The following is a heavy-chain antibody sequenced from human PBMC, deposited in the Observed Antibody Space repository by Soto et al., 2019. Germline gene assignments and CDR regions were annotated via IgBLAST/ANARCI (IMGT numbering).Heavy chain of an antibody. CDR2: IYHSGST. CDR3: ARATSSSWYPNWFDP. D-gene: IGHD6-13*01. Sequence: QVQLQESGPGLVKPSGTLSLTCAVSGGSISSSNWWSWVRQPPGKGLEWIGEIYHSGSTNYNPSLKCRVTISVDKSKNQFSLKLSSVTAADTAVYYCARATSSSWYPNWFDPWGQGTLVTVSS. V-gene: IGHV4-4*02. J-gene: IGHJ5*02. CDR1: GGSISSSNW.